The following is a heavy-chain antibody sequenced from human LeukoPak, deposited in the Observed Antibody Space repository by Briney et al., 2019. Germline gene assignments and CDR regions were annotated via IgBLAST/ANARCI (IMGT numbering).Heavy chain of an antibody. Sequence: PSETLSLTCAVYGGSFSGYYWSWIRQPPGKGQEWNGEINHSGSTNYNPSLKSRVTISVDTSKNQFSLKLSSVTAADTAVYYCARGLVVVVPAATHPSHYDYWGQGTLVTVSS. CDR2: INHSGST. J-gene: IGHJ4*02. V-gene: IGHV4-34*01. D-gene: IGHD2-2*01. CDR1: GGSFSGYY. CDR3: ARGLVVVVPAATHPSHYDY.